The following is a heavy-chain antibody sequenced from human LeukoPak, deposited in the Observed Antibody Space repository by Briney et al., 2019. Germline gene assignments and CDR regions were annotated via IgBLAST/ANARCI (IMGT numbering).Heavy chain of an antibody. CDR1: GGSISSSSFY. CDR3: ARHFCGGDCYSFYYYYYGMDV. Sequence: PSETLSLTCTVSGGSISSSSFYWGWIRQPPGKGLEWIGAIYYSGGTYYNPSLRSRVTISVDTSKNQFSLNLGSVTAADTAVYYCARHFCGGDCYSFYYYYYGMDVWGQGTTVTVSS. D-gene: IGHD2-21*02. V-gene: IGHV4-39*01. CDR2: IYYSGGT. J-gene: IGHJ6*02.